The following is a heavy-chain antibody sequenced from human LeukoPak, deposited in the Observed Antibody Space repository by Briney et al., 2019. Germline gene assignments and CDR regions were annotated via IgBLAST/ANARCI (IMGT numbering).Heavy chain of an antibody. CDR2: ISNSGST. Sequence: SETLSLTCTVSGGSISDYYWSWIRQPPGKGVEWIGYISNSGSTNYNASLKSRVTVSVDTSMNQLSLRLTSVTAADTAVYYCARHDYGSGSYLDHWGQGTLVTVSS. CDR3: ARHDYGSGSYLDH. CDR1: GGSISDYY. V-gene: IGHV4-59*08. D-gene: IGHD3-10*01. J-gene: IGHJ4*02.